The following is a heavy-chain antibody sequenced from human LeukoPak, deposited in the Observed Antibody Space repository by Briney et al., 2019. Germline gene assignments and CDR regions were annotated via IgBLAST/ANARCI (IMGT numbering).Heavy chain of an antibody. J-gene: IGHJ6*04. Sequence: GGSLRLSCAASGFTFSSYGMHWVRQAPGKGLEWVAVISYDGSNKYYADSVKGRFTISRDNSKNTPYLQMNSLRAEDTAVYYCAKVRDTTDKRRYYYYGMDVWGKGTTVTVSS. D-gene: IGHD5-18*01. CDR1: GFTFSSYG. CDR2: ISYDGSNK. V-gene: IGHV3-30*18. CDR3: AKVRDTTDKRRYYYYGMDV.